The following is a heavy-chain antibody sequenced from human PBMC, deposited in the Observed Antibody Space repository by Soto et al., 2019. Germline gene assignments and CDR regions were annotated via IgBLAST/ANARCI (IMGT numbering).Heavy chain of an antibody. V-gene: IGHV4-59*01. CDR1: GGSISLYY. J-gene: IGHJ3*02. D-gene: IGHD3-22*01. CDR2: IYYSGST. Sequence: PSETLSLTCTVSGGSISLYYWSWIRQPPGKGLEWIGYIYYSGSTNYNPSLKSRITISVDTSKKQFSLKLSSVTAADTAVYYCARAGSYDSSGYDAFDMWGQGTKVTVSS. CDR3: ARAGSYDSSGYDAFDM.